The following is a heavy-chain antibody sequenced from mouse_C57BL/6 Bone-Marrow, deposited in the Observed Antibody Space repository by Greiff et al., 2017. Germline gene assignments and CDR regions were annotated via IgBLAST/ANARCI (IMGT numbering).Heavy chain of an antibody. Sequence: DVKLQESGPELVKPGDSVKISCKASGYSFTGYFMNWVMQSHGKSLEWIGRINPYNGDTFYNQKFKGKATLTVDKSSSTAHMELRSLTSEDSAVYYCASKITTDYAMDYWGQGTSVTVSS. D-gene: IGHD1-1*01. V-gene: IGHV1-20*01. CDR3: ASKITTDYAMDY. CDR1: GYSFTGYF. J-gene: IGHJ4*01. CDR2: INPYNGDT.